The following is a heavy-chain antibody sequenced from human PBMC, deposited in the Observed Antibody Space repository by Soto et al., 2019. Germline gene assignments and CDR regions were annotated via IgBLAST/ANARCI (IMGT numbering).Heavy chain of an antibody. Sequence: TSETLSLTFSVFGRSFSSSCYYCGLLSLPPVEWLEWIGSIYYSGSTYYNPSLKSRVTISVDTSKNQFSLKLSSVTAADTAVYYCAREWSIAVAGTHYYYYYGMDVWGQGTTVP. CDR2: IYYSGST. CDR1: GRSFSSSCYY. CDR3: AREWSIAVAGTHYYYYYGMDV. D-gene: IGHD6-19*01. V-gene: IGHV4-39*02. J-gene: IGHJ6*02.